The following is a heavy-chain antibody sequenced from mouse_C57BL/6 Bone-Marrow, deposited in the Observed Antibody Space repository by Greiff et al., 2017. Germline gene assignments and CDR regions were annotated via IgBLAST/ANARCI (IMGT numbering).Heavy chain of an antibody. CDR3: SRGGITTEYYFDY. V-gene: IGHV5S21*01. D-gene: IGHD1-1*01. CDR2: ISSGGDYI. Sequence: EVMLVESGEGLVKPGGSLKLSCAASGFTFSSYAMSWVRQTPEKRLEWVAYISSGGDYIYYAATVKGRFTISRDNARNTLYLQMSSLKSEDTAMYYCSRGGITTEYYFDYWGQGTTLTVSS. CDR1: GFTFSSYA. J-gene: IGHJ2*01.